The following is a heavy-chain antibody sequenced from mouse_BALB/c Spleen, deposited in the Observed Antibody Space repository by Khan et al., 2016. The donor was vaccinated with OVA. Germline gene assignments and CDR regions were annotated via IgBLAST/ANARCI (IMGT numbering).Heavy chain of an antibody. V-gene: IGHV3-2*02. J-gene: IGHJ2*01. CDR2: ISYSGRT. CDR1: GYSITSDYA. Sequence: EVQLQESGPGLVNPSQSLSLTCTVTGYSITSDYAWNWIRQFPGNKLEWMGYISYSGRTSDNPSLKSRISITRDTSKNQVFLQLNSVTTEDTASYFCARSVTITTVVATDFDYWGQGTTLTVSS. D-gene: IGHD1-1*01. CDR3: ARSVTITTVVATDFDY.